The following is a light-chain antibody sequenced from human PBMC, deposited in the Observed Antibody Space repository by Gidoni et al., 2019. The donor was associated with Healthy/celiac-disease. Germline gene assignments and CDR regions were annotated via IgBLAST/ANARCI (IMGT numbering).Light chain of an antibody. CDR2: EVS. CDR3: SSYTSSSRYV. Sequence: QSALTLPASVYGSPGQSITISCTGTSSDVGGYNYVSWYQQHPGKAPKLMIYEVSNRPSGVSNRFSGSKSGNTASLTISGLQAEDEADYYCSSYTSSSRYVFGTGTKVTVL. J-gene: IGLJ1*01. V-gene: IGLV2-14*01. CDR1: SSDVGGYNY.